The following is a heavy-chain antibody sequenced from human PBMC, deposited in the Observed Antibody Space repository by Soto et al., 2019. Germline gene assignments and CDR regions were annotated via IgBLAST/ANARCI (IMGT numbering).Heavy chain of an antibody. V-gene: IGHV4-4*07. CDR3: ASLSIAAGRRWFDP. CDR2: IYTSGST. Sequence: QVQLQESGPGLVKPSETLSLTCTVSGGSISSYYWSWIRQPAGKGLEWIGRIYTSGSTNYNPSLKSRVTVSVDTSKNQFSLKLSSVTAADTAVYYCASLSIAAGRRWFDPWGQGTLVTVSS. CDR1: GGSISSYY. J-gene: IGHJ5*02. D-gene: IGHD6-6*01.